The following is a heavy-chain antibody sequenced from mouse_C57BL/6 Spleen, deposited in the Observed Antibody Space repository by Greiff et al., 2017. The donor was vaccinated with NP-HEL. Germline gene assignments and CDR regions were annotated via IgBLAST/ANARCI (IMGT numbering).Heavy chain of an antibody. CDR3: ASRTGTSWFAY. V-gene: IGHV5-17*01. CDR1: GFTFSDYG. D-gene: IGHD4-1*01. CDR2: ISSGSSTI. Sequence: EVKLQESGGGLVKPGGSLKLSCAASGFTFSDYGMHWVRQAPEKGLEWVAYISSGSSTIYYADTVKGRFTISRDNAKNTLFLQMTSLRSEDTAMYYCASRTGTSWFAYWGQGTLVTVSA. J-gene: IGHJ3*01.